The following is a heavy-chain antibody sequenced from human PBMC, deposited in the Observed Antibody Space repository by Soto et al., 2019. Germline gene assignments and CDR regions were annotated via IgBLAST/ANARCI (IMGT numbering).Heavy chain of an antibody. D-gene: IGHD6-19*01. CDR1: GGSISSYY. CDR2: IYTSGST. CDR3: ARDKSSGWRERGWYYYYYGMDV. V-gene: IGHV4-4*07. J-gene: IGHJ6*02. Sequence: QVQLQESGPGLVKPSETVSLTCTVSGGSISSYYWSWIRQPAGKGLEWIGRIYTSGSTNYNPSLKSRVTMSVDTSKNQFSLKLSSVTAADTAVYYCARDKSSGWRERGWYYYYYGMDVWGQGTTVTVSS.